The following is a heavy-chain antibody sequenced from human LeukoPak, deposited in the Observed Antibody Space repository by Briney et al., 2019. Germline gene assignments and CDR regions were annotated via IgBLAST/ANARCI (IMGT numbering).Heavy chain of an antibody. J-gene: IGHJ4*02. CDR3: ARARWGGPFDY. CDR1: GYTFTSYD. D-gene: IGHD3-16*01. V-gene: IGHV1-8*01. Sequence: ASVKVSCKASGYTFTSYDINWVRQATGQGLEWMGWMNPNSGNTGYAQKFQGRVTMTRNTSISTVYMELSRLRSDDTAVYYCARARWGGPFDYWGQGTLVTVSS. CDR2: MNPNSGNT.